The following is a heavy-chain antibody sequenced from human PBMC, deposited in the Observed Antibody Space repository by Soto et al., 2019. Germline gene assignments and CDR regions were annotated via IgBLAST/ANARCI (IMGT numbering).Heavy chain of an antibody. Sequence: ASVKVSCKASGYTFTSYAMHWVRQAPGQRLEWMGWINAGNGNTKYSQKFQGRVTMTRDTSTSTVYMELSSLRSEDTAVYYCARVVRELTDYHYYSGMDVWGQGTTVTVSS. V-gene: IGHV1-3*01. CDR3: ARVVRELTDYHYYSGMDV. CDR2: INAGNGNT. J-gene: IGHJ6*02. CDR1: GYTFTSYA. D-gene: IGHD1-26*01.